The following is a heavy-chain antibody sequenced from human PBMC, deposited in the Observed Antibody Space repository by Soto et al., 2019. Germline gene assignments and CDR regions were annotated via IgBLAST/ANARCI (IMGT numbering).Heavy chain of an antibody. CDR1: GFTFSSYG. D-gene: IGHD3-10*01. Sequence: GGSLRLSCAASGFTFSSYGMHWVRQAPGKGLEWVAVISYDGSNKYYADSVKGRFTISRDNSKNTLYLQMNSLRAEDTAVYYCAKAARVRGVIIYFDYWGQGTLVTVSS. CDR3: AKAARVRGVIIYFDY. V-gene: IGHV3-30*18. CDR2: ISYDGSNK. J-gene: IGHJ4*02.